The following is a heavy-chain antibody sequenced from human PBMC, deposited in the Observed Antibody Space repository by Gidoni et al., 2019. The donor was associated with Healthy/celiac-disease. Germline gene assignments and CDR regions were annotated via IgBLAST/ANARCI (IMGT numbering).Heavy chain of an antibody. J-gene: IGHJ4*02. V-gene: IGHV4-39*01. CDR1: GGSISSSSYY. Sequence: QLQLQESGPGLVKPSETLSLTCTVSGGSISSSSYYWGWIRQPPGKGLEWIGSIYYSGSTYYNPSLKSRVTISVDTSKNQFSLKLSSVTAADTAVYYCARVVSFAPTLVVSLPDYWGQGTLVTVSS. CDR3: ARVVSFAPTLVVSLPDY. CDR2: IYYSGST. D-gene: IGHD3-22*01.